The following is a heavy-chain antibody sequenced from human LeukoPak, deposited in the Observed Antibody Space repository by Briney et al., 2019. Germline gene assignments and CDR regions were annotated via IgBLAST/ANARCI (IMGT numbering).Heavy chain of an antibody. V-gene: IGHV3-7*01. CDR1: GLIFSNFW. CDR2: IKQDGSEK. Sequence: GGSLRLSCAASGLIFSNFWMSWFRQAPGKGLEWVANIKQDGSEKYYVDSVKGRFTISRDNAKNSRYLQMDSLRAEDTAVYYCARGHTILAYWGQGALVTVSS. CDR3: ARGHTILAY. D-gene: IGHD3-3*01. J-gene: IGHJ4*02.